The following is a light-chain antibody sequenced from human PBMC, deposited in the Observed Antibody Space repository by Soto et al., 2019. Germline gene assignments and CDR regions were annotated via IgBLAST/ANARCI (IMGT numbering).Light chain of an antibody. Sequence: QSVLTQPPSVSGAPGQRVTISCTGNNSNLGAGYDVHWYQQRPGTAPKLLIFGNNNRPSGVPDRFSGSKSGTSASLAITGLQAEDEGDYYCQSYDSTLSARYVFGTGTKVTVL. V-gene: IGLV1-40*01. CDR2: GNN. CDR3: QSYDSTLSARYV. CDR1: NSNLGAGYD. J-gene: IGLJ1*01.